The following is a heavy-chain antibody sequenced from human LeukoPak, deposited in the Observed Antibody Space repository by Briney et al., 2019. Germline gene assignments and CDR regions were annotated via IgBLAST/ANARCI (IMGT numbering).Heavy chain of an antibody. D-gene: IGHD4-17*01. CDR2: IYSGGST. Sequence: GGSLRLSCAASGFTVSSNYMSWVRQAPGKGLEWVSVIYSGGSTYYADSVKGRFTISRDNSKSTSYIQRNSLRAEDTAVYYCARAVTTIWFDPWGQGTLVTVSS. CDR1: GFTVSSNY. CDR3: ARAVTTIWFDP. J-gene: IGHJ5*02. V-gene: IGHV3-53*01.